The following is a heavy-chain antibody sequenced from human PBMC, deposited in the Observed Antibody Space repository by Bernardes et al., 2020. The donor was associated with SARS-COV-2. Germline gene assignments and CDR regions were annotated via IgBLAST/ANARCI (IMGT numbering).Heavy chain of an antibody. CDR2: STASTTYI. V-gene: IGHV3-21*01. CDR3: ARILRDNGFGSGYYDL. D-gene: IGHD4-17*01. Sequence: GGTLRLSCAASGFNFSSYAMNWGRQAPGKGLQWGSSSTASTTYIQYTDSVEYRLTVSRDNAKNSLYLEMTSLGAEDTAIYYCARILRDNGFGSGYYDLWGRGTLVTVSS. J-gene: IGHJ2*01. CDR1: GFNFSSYA.